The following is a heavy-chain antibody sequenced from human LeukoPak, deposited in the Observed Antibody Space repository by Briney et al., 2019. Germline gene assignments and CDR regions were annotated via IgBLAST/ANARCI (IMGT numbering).Heavy chain of an antibody. D-gene: IGHD1-1*01. J-gene: IGHJ5*02. CDR2: VDSSGTT. V-gene: IGHV4-61*02. CDR3: ARGDWQYINNWSNWFDP. Sequence: SETLSLTCTVSGGSIRSGSYFWTWIRQPAGKALEWIGRVDSSGTTNYNPSLKSRVTISVDTSKNQFSLNLSSVTAADTAVYYCARGDWQYINNWSNWFDPWGQGTLVTVSS. CDR1: GGSIRSGSYF.